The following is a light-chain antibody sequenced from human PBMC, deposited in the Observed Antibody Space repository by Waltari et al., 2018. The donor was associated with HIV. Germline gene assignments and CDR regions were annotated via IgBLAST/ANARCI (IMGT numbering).Light chain of an antibody. CDR3: SLYTSSSLV. V-gene: IGLV2-18*01. CDR2: EVS. CDR1: SSDVGRYHR. J-gene: IGLJ2*01. Sequence: QSALTQPPSVSGSPGQSVTISCTGTSSDVGRYHRVSWYQQPPGTAPKLRIYEVSNRPPGVPDRFSGSKSGNTASLTISGLQAEDEADYYCSLYTSSSLVFGGGTKLTVL.